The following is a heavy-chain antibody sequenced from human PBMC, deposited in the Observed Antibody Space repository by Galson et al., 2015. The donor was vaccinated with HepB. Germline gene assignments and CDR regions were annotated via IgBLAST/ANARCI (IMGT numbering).Heavy chain of an antibody. V-gene: IGHV3-33*01. Sequence: SLRLSCAASEFPLTSYGIHWVRQSPGKGLEWVAIIWSDGTYTYYTDSVKGRFTISRGTSKNTVYLQMSSLRTEDTAVYYCTRDSIYAFDVWGQGAKVFVSS. CDR1: EFPLTSYG. J-gene: IGHJ3*01. CDR2: IWSDGTYT. D-gene: IGHD5-24*01. CDR3: TRDSIYAFDV.